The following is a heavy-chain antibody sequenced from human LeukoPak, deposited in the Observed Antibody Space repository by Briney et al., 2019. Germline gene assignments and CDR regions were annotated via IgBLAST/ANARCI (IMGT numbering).Heavy chain of an antibody. J-gene: IGHJ4*02. CDR1: GYTFTSYG. Sequence: ASVKVSRKASGYTFTSYGISWVRQAPGQGLEWMGWISAYNGNTNYAQKLQGRVTMTTDTSTSTAYMELRSLRSDDTAVYYCARGGRDILTGYRFDYWGQGTLVTVSS. CDR3: ARGGRDILTGYRFDY. CDR2: ISAYNGNT. D-gene: IGHD3-9*01. V-gene: IGHV1-18*01.